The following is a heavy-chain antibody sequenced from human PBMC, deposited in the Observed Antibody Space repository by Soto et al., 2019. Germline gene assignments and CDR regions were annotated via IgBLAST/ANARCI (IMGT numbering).Heavy chain of an antibody. CDR3: SRDRVAGIWGGAFDI. Sequence: QVQLVQSGAEVKKPGASVKVSCKTSGYTFTHHGINWVRQPPGQGLEWMGWISAYTANVNYAQKLQAVVTMTTDTHTSTAYMDLRSLTSDDTSVYYCSRDRVAGIWGGAFDIWGQGTMVTVSS. CDR2: ISAYTANV. D-gene: IGHD3-16*01. J-gene: IGHJ3*02. CDR1: GYTFTHHG. V-gene: IGHV1-18*04.